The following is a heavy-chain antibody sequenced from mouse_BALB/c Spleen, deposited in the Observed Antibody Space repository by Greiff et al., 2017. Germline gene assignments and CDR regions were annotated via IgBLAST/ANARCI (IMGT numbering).Heavy chain of an antibody. CDR2: INPSNGRT. D-gene: IGHD2-1*01. CDR1: GYTFTSYW. Sequence: VQLQQPGAELVKPGASVKLSCKASGYTFTSYWMHWVKQRPGQGLEWIGEINPSNGRTNYNEKFKSKATLTVDKSSSTAYMQLSSLTSEDSAVYYGARGGNYAWFAYWGQGTLVTVSA. CDR3: ARGGNYAWFAY. V-gene: IGHV1S81*02. J-gene: IGHJ3*01.